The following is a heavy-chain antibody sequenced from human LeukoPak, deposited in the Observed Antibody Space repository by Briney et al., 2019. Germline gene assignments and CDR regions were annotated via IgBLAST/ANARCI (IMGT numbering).Heavy chain of an antibody. V-gene: IGHV4-34*01. Sequence: SETLSLTCAVYGGSISGHYWTWIRQAPGKGLEWIGEINHSGSTDYNPSLKSRVTISVDTSMSQFSLKLTSVTAADTAVYYCAAEVVVTPNFYRWFDPWGQGTLVTVSS. CDR2: INHSGST. CDR1: GGSISGHY. CDR3: AAEVVVTPNFYRWFDP. J-gene: IGHJ5*02. D-gene: IGHD4-23*01.